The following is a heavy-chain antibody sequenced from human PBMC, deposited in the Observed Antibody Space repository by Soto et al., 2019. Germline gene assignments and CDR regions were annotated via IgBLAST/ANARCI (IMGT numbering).Heavy chain of an antibody. J-gene: IGHJ4*02. D-gene: IGHD6-13*01. Sequence: QVQLVQSGAEVKKPGSSVKVSCKASGGTFSSYTISWVRQAPGQGLEWMGRIIPILGIANYAQKFQGRVTITADKSTSTAYMELSSLRSEDTAVYYCARGVVSSSWYYEDDYWGQGTLVTVSS. CDR3: ARGVVSSSWYYEDDY. V-gene: IGHV1-69*02. CDR2: IIPILGIA. CDR1: GGTFSSYT.